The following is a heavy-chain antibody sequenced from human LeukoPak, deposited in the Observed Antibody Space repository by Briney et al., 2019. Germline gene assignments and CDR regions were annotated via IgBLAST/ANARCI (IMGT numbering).Heavy chain of an antibody. CDR3: ARRSYDSSGYRDWYFDL. CDR2: VYYSGSI. J-gene: IGHJ2*01. CDR1: GGSLSSYY. D-gene: IGHD3-22*01. Sequence: SDTLSLTCAVSGGSLSSYYWSWIRQPPGKGLEWIGYVYYSGSIYYNPSLKSRVTMSVDTSRNQFSLKLSSVTAVDTAVYYCARRSYDSSGYRDWYFDLWGRGTLVTVSS. V-gene: IGHV4-59*04.